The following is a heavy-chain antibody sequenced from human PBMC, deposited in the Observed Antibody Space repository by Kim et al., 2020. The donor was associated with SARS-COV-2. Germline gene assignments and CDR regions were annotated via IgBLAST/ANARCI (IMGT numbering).Heavy chain of an antibody. CDR3: ARGHLNFDF. V-gene: IGHV4-34*01. J-gene: IGHJ4*02. CDR2: GGT. Sequence: GGTTYNPSLKGRVTMSLDTSKSEYSLKLTSVTAADTAVYYCARGHLNFDFWGQGSLVTVSS.